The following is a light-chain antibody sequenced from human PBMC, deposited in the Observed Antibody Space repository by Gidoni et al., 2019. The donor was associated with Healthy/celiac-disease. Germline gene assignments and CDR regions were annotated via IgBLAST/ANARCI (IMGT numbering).Light chain of an antibody. CDR1: SSDVGGYNY. J-gene: IGLJ2*01. V-gene: IGLV2-14*01. CDR3: SSYTSSSTLV. CDR2: EVS. Sequence: QSALTQPVSVSGSPGQSITISCTGTSSDVGGYNYVSWYPQHPGKAPKLMIYEVSNRPSGVSNRFSGSKSGNTASLTISGLQAEDEADYYCSSYTSSSTLVFGGGTKLTVL.